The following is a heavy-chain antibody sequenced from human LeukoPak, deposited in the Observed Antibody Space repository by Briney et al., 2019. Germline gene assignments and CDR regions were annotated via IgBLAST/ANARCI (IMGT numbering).Heavy chain of an antibody. D-gene: IGHD4-17*01. CDR3: ARETTVTTAGWFDP. J-gene: IGHJ5*02. CDR2: INHSGST. Sequence: SETLSLTCAVYGGSFSGYYWSWIRQPPGKGLEWIGEINHSGSTNYNPSLKSRVTISVDTSKNQFSLKLSSVTAADTAVYYCARETTVTTAGWFDPWGQGTLVTVSS. CDR1: GGSFSGYY. V-gene: IGHV4-34*01.